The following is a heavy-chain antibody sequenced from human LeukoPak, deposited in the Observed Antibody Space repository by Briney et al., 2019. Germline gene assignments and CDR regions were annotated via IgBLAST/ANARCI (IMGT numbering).Heavy chain of an antibody. CDR3: AREAQYQLLGWFGP. V-gene: IGHV4-34*01. D-gene: IGHD2-2*01. CDR1: GGSFSNYY. J-gene: IGHJ5*02. CDR2: TNHSGST. Sequence: SETLSLTCAGYGGSFSNYYWSWIRQPPGKGLEWIGETNHSGSTNYNPSLKSRVTISGDTSKNQFSLRLSSVTAADTAVYYCAREAQYQLLGWFGPWGQGTLVTVSS.